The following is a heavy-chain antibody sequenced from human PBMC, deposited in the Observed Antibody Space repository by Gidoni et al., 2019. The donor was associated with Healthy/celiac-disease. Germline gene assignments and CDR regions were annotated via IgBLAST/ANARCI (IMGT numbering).Heavy chain of an antibody. V-gene: IGHV3-30*03. J-gene: IGHJ6*03. Sequence: QVHLAESGGGVVQPGRSLRLSCAASGFTSSSYGMHRVRQAPGTGLEWVAVIPNDGSKKYYADSMKDRFTISRDNSKNRLYLQMNSLRAEDTAVYYCARDGDYGFWSGRHYYYYMDVWGKGTTVTVSS. D-gene: IGHD3-3*01. CDR1: GFTSSSYG. CDR3: ARDGDYGFWSGRHYYYYMDV. CDR2: IPNDGSKK.